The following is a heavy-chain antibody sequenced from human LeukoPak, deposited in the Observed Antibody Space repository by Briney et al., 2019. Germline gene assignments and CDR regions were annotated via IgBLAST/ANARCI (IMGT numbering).Heavy chain of an antibody. CDR2: ISGDGGST. V-gene: IGHV3-43*02. Sequence: GGSLRLSCAASGFTFDDYAMHWVRQAPGKGLEWVSLISGDGGSTYYADSVKGRFTISRHNSKNTLYLQMNSLRAEDTAVYYCARDSLDYDSSGYYPPPFDYWGQGTLVTVSS. CDR1: GFTFDDYA. J-gene: IGHJ4*02. CDR3: ARDSLDYDSSGYYPPPFDY. D-gene: IGHD3-22*01.